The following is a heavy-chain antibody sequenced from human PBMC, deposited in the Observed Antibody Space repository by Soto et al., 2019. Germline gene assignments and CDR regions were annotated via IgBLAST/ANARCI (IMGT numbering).Heavy chain of an antibody. CDR1: GGTFSSYV. CDR2: IIPIFGTA. V-gene: IGHV1-69*13. D-gene: IGHD5-12*01. J-gene: IGHJ3*02. CDR3: ASDSGYANYAFDI. Sequence: SVKVSCKASGGTFSSYVFSWVRQPPGQGLAWMGLIIPIFGTANYAQKFQGRVTITADESTSTAYVELSSLRSEDTAVYYCASDSGYANYAFDIWGQGTMVTVSS.